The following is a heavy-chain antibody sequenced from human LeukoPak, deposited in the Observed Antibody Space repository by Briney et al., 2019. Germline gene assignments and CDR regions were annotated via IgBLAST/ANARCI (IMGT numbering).Heavy chain of an antibody. Sequence: SETLSLTCAVYGGSFSGYYWSWIRQPPGKGLEWIGEINHSGSTNYNPSLKSRVTIPVDTSKNQFSLKLSSVTAADTAVYYCATSLGYCSGGSCYSLDYWGQGTLVAVSS. CDR1: GGSFSGYY. CDR2: INHSGST. D-gene: IGHD2-15*01. J-gene: IGHJ4*02. CDR3: ATSLGYCSGGSCYSLDY. V-gene: IGHV4-34*01.